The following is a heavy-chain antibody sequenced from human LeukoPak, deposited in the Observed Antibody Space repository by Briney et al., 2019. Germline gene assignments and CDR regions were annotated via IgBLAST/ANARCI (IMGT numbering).Heavy chain of an antibody. CDR2: IVVGSGNT. D-gene: IGHD7-27*01. CDR1: GFTFTSSA. CDR3: AADGEYYYYGMDV. V-gene: IGHV1-58*02. Sequence: SVKVSCKASGFTFTSSAMQWVRQARGQRLEWIGWIVVGSGNTNYAQKFQERVTITRDMSTSTAYMELSSLRSEDTAVYYCAADGEYYYYGMDVWGQGTTVTVSS. J-gene: IGHJ6*02.